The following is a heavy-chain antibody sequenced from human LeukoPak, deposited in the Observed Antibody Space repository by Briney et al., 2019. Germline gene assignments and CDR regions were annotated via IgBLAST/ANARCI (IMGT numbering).Heavy chain of an antibody. V-gene: IGHV1-2*02. J-gene: IGHJ4*01. D-gene: IGHD3-16*01. CDR1: GYTFTDYY. CDR3: ARGRRILGGPENAGDFFDY. CDR2: IKTNSGAT. Sequence: ASVKVSCKASGYTFTDYYLLWARQAPGQGLEWMGWIKTNSGATDYAQNFEARVTMTRDTSSGTAYLDLSSLTSDDTAVYYCARGRRILGGPENAGDFFDYWGQGTLVTVSS.